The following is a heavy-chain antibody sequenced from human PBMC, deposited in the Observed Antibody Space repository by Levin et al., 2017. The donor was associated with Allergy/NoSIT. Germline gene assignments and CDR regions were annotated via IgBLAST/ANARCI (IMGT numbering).Heavy chain of an antibody. V-gene: IGHV1-2*02. Sequence: GESLKISCKASGYTFTGYYMHWVRQAPGQGLEWMGWINPNSGGTNYAQKFQGRVTMTRDTSISTAYMELSRLRSDDTAVYYCARGGITMVRGRFDPWGQGTLVTVSS. D-gene: IGHD3-10*01. J-gene: IGHJ5*02. CDR1: GYTFTGYY. CDR3: ARGGITMVRGRFDP. CDR2: INPNSGGT.